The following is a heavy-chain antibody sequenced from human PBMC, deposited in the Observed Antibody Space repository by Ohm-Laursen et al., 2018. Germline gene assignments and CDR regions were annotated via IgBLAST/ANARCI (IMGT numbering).Heavy chain of an antibody. CDR3: ARGMGNFYYFDD. Sequence: SLRLSCAASGFTVSSNYMSWVRQAPGKGLEWVSVLYSGGSTYYADSVKGRFTISRDNTRNTLSLQMNSLRAEDTGVYYCARGMGNFYYFDDWGQGTQVFVSS. CDR2: LYSGGST. CDR1: GFTVSSNY. V-gene: IGHV3-53*01. D-gene: IGHD7-27*01. J-gene: IGHJ4*02.